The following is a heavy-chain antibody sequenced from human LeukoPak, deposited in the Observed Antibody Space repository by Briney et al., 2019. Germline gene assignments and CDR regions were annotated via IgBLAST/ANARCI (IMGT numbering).Heavy chain of an antibody. J-gene: IGHJ5*02. V-gene: IGHV4-34*01. CDR2: INHSGST. D-gene: IGHD3-10*01. CDR1: GGSFSGYY. CDR3: ARGGILWFGELLLNWFDP. Sequence: PSETLSLTCAVYGGSFSGYYWSWIRQPPGKGLEWIGEINHSGSTNYDPSLKSRVTISVDTSKNQFSLKLSSVTAADTAVYYCARGGILWFGELLLNWFDPWGQGTLVTVSS.